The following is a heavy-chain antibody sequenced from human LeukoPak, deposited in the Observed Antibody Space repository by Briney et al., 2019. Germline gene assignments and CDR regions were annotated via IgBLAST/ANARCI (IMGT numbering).Heavy chain of an antibody. CDR1: GGSFSGYY. D-gene: IGHD3-10*01. CDR2: INHSGST. J-gene: IGHJ4*02. Sequence: PSETLSLTCAVYGGSFSGYYWSWIRQPPGKGLEWIGEINHSGSTNYNPSLKSRVTISVDTSKNQFSLKLSSVTAADTAVYYCARGLGMVGGVQRDYWGQGTLVTVSS. CDR3: ARGLGMVGGVQRDY. V-gene: IGHV4-34*01.